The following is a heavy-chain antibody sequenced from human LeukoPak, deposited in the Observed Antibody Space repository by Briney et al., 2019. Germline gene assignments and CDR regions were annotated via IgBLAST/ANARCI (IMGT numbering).Heavy chain of an antibody. CDR3: ARGGPYHGWDY. D-gene: IGHD2-15*01. CDR1: GYTFSSYY. CDR2: IDPNDGST. Sequence: ASVKVSCKASGYTFSSYYMRWARHAPGQGLEWVGRIDPNDGSTIYARNLQGRVTMTSDTSTSTVYMELSRLRSEDTAVYYCARGGPYHGWDYWGQGTLVTVSS. V-gene: IGHV1-46*01. J-gene: IGHJ4*02.